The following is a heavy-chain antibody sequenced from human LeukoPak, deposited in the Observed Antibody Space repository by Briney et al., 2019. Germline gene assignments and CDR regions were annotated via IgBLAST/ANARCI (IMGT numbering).Heavy chain of an antibody. Sequence: ASVKVSCKASGYTFTGYYMHWVRQAPGQGFEWMGWINPNSGGTNYAQKFQGRVTMTRDTSISTAYMELSRLRSDDTAVYYCARFRAVIDYLIDYWGQGTLVTVSS. CDR3: ARFRAVIDYLIDY. D-gene: IGHD3-10*01. J-gene: IGHJ4*02. CDR2: INPNSGGT. CDR1: GYTFTGYY. V-gene: IGHV1-2*02.